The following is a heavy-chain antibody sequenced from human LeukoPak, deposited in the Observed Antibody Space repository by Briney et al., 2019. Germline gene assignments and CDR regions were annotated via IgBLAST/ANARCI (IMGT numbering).Heavy chain of an antibody. CDR2: INPNSGGT. V-gene: IGHV1-2*06. CDR1: GYTFTGYY. CDR3: AREEQWLGGKFDH. J-gene: IGHJ4*02. Sequence: ASVRVSCKASGYTFTGYYMHWVRQAPGQGLEWMGRINPNSGGTNYAQKFQGRVTMTRDTFISTAYMELSRLRSDDTAVYYCAREEQWLGGKFDHWGQGTLVTVSS. D-gene: IGHD6-19*01.